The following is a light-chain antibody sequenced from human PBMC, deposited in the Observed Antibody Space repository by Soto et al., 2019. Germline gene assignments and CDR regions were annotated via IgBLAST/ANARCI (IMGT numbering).Light chain of an antibody. CDR3: QKYSSAPWT. V-gene: IGKV1-27*01. J-gene: IGKJ1*01. CDR1: QGIRND. Sequence: IQMTQSPSSLSASVGDRVTITCRASQGIRNDLGWYQQRPGKAPKLLIYAASTLHSGVPSRFSGSGSGTDFTLTISSLQPEDVASYYCQKYSSAPWTFGQGTKVEIK. CDR2: AAS.